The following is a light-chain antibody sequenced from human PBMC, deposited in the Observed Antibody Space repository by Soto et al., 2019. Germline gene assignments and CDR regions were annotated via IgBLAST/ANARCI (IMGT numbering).Light chain of an antibody. CDR1: SSNIGDNP. CDR2: IND. J-gene: IGLJ1*01. V-gene: IGLV1-44*01. Sequence: QSVHTQPPSASGTPGPGITISCSGSSSNIGDNPVNWYQQLPGAAPKLLIYINDQRPSGVPDRFSGSKSGTSASLAISGLQPEDEADYYCAAWDDSLNALFGTGTKVTVL. CDR3: AAWDDSLNAL.